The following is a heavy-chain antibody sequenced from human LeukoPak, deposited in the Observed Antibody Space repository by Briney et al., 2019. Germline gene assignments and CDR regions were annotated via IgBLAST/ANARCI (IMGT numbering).Heavy chain of an antibody. CDR3: ATGRPGSDYYYYYYMDV. D-gene: IGHD1-14*01. Sequence: ASVKVSCKVSGYTLTELSMHWVRQAPGKGLEWMGGFDPEDGETIYAQKFQGRVTMTEDTSTDTAYMELSSLRSEDTAVYYCATGRPGSDYYYYYYMDVWGKGTTVTVSS. CDR1: GYTLTELS. V-gene: IGHV1-24*01. CDR2: FDPEDGET. J-gene: IGHJ6*03.